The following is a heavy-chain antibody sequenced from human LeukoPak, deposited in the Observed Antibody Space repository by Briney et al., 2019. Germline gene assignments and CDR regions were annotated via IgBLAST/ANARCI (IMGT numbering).Heavy chain of an antibody. Sequence: PGGSLRLSCAASGFTFSSYGMHWVRQAPGKGLEWVAFIRYDGSNKYYADSVKGRFTISRDNSKNTLYLQMNSLRAEDTAVYYCAKGSDSYIAAPVFEYWGQGTLVPVSS. J-gene: IGHJ4*02. CDR3: AKGSDSYIAAPVFEY. D-gene: IGHD6-13*01. CDR1: GFTFSSYG. V-gene: IGHV3-30*02. CDR2: IRYDGSNK.